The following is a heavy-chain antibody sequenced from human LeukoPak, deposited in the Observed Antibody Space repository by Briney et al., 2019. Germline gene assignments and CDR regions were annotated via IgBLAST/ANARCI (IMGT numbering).Heavy chain of an antibody. J-gene: IGHJ4*02. D-gene: IGHD6-13*01. CDR2: ISGSGGST. V-gene: IGHV3-23*01. CDR3: AKGHAGTGSGIDY. Sequence: PGGSLRISCAASGFTFSSYAMSWVRQAPGKGLEWVSAISGSGGSTYYADSVKGRFTISRDNSKNTLYLQMNSLRAEDTAVYYCAKGHAGTGSGIDYWGQGTLVTVSS. CDR1: GFTFSSYA.